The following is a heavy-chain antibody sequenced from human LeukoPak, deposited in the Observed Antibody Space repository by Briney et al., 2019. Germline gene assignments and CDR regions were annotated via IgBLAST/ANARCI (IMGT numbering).Heavy chain of an antibody. Sequence: GGSLRLSCAASGFTFSSYGMHWVRQAPGKGLEWVAFIRYDGSNKYYADSVKGRFTISRDNSKNTLYLQMNSLRAEDTAVYYCAKDAPAAGAGPYSSSWAWSFGTDAFDIWGQGTMVTVSS. J-gene: IGHJ3*02. CDR2: IRYDGSNK. CDR1: GFTFSSYG. D-gene: IGHD6-6*01. CDR3: AKDAPAAGAGPYSSSWAWSFGTDAFDI. V-gene: IGHV3-30*02.